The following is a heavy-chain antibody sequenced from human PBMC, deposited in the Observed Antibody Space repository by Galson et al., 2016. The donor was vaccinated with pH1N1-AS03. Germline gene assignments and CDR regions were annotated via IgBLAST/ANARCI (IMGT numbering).Heavy chain of an antibody. J-gene: IGHJ3*02. Sequence: SLRLSCTASGFTFSSHEMNWVRQPPGKGLEWISYINSRGDTISYKPSVLGRLTTSRDNAKNSLFLHMNSLRAEDTAVYCCARDGPGWSYYPDTFDMWGQGTMVTVS. CDR1: GFTFSSHE. V-gene: IGHV3-48*03. D-gene: IGHD1-26*01. CDR3: ARDGPGWSYYPDTFDM. CDR2: INSRGDTI.